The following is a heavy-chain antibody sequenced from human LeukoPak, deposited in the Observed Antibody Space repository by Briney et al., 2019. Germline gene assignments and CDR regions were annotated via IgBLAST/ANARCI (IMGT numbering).Heavy chain of an antibody. CDR1: GGSVSNSNYC. J-gene: IGHJ3*02. Sequence: SETLSLTCTVSGGSVSNSNYCWGWIRQPPGKQLEWIGSIDYSGSPLYNPSLKSRVTISVDTSKNQFSLKLSSVTAADTAVYYCARPLDCNYGGTAFDIWDQGTMVTVSS. D-gene: IGHD4-23*01. CDR2: IDYSGSP. CDR3: ARPLDCNYGGTAFDI. V-gene: IGHV4-39*01.